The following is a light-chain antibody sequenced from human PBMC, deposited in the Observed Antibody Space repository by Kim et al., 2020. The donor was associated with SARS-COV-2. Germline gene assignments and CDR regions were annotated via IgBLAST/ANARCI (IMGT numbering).Light chain of an antibody. CDR3: NSRDSSGNHVV. Sequence: SSELTQDPAVSVALGQTVRITCQGDSLRRYYASWYHQKPGQAPVLVIYAKNNRPSGIPDRFSGSSSGNTASLTITGAQAEDEADYYCNSRDSSGNHVVFG. CDR1: SLRRYY. V-gene: IGLV3-19*01. CDR2: AKN. J-gene: IGLJ2*01.